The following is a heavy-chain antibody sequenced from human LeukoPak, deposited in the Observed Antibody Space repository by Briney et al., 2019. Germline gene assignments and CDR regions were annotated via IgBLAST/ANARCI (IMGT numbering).Heavy chain of an antibody. Sequence: PSETLSLTCAVYGGSFSGYYWSWIRQPPGKGLEWIGEINHSGSTNYNPSLKSRVTISVDTSKNQFSLKLSSVTAADTAVYYCAREGYDFWSGYSRQISYYYYYYMDVWGKGTTVTVSS. CDR2: INHSGST. CDR1: GGSFSGYY. J-gene: IGHJ6*03. V-gene: IGHV4-34*01. CDR3: AREGYDFWSGYSRQISYYYYYYMDV. D-gene: IGHD3-3*01.